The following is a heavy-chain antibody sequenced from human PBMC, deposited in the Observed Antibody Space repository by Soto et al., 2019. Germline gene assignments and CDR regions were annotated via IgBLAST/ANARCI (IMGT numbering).Heavy chain of an antibody. CDR3: ARVLPSRHYNAMEV. Sequence: LRLSCAASGFTFSDYYMNWIRQAPGKGLEWVSYISSSSSYTNYADSVKGRFTISRDNAKNSLYLQMNSLRAEDTAVYYCARVLPSRHYNAMEVWGQGTTLTVSS. D-gene: IGHD2-15*01. CDR2: ISSSSSYT. J-gene: IGHJ6*02. CDR1: GFTFSDYY. V-gene: IGHV3-11*06.